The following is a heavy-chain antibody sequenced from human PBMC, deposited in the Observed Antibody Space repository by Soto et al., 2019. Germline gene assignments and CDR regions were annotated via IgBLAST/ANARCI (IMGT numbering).Heavy chain of an antibody. Sequence: LRLSCAASGFTFSHFEMNWVRLAPGKGLEWVSSISNGGSPLYYADSVKGRFTISRDNTKNSLSLQMSGLRAEDTAVYYCARGDYSRSSGQFDNWGQGTLVTVSS. V-gene: IGHV3-48*03. CDR1: GFTFSHFE. J-gene: IGHJ5*02. CDR2: ISNGGSPL. D-gene: IGHD6-6*01. CDR3: ARGDYSRSSGQFDN.